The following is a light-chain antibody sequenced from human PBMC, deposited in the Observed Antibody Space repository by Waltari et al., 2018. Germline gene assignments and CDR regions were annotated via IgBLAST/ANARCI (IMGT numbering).Light chain of an antibody. CDR1: SSDVGGYNY. Sequence: PGQSITISCTGTSSDVGGYNYVSWYQQQPGKAPKHMIYDVSKRPSGVSNRFSGSKSGNTASLTISGLQAEDEADYYCSSYTSSSTYVFGTGTKVTVL. V-gene: IGLV2-14*04. CDR2: DVS. J-gene: IGLJ1*01. CDR3: SSYTSSSTYV.